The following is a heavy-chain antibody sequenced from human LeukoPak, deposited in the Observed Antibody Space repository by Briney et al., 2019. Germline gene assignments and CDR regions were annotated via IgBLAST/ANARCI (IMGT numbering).Heavy chain of an antibody. CDR3: ARDSTLYDSSGDAFDI. Sequence: PGGSLRLSCAASGFTFSSYAMSWVRQAPGKGLEWVSAISGSGGSTYYADSVKGRFTISRDNSKNTLYLQMNSLRAEDTAVYYCARDSTLYDSSGDAFDIWGQGTMVTVSS. CDR1: GFTFSSYA. J-gene: IGHJ3*02. CDR2: ISGSGGST. D-gene: IGHD3-22*01. V-gene: IGHV3-23*01.